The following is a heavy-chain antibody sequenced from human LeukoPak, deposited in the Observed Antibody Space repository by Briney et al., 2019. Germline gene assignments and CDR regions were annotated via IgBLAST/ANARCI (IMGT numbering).Heavy chain of an antibody. J-gene: IGHJ6*02. D-gene: IGHD2-15*01. Sequence: GGSLRLSCAASGFSFNTYAMNWVRQAPGKGLECVSFISTSGDFTYYAASVKGRFTVSRDNSKNTLYLQMYSLRADDTAVYYCAGCSGGSCYSRGKYGVDVWGQGTTVIVSS. CDR1: GFSFNTYA. V-gene: IGHV3-23*01. CDR3: AGCSGGSCYSRGKYGVDV. CDR2: ISTSGDFT.